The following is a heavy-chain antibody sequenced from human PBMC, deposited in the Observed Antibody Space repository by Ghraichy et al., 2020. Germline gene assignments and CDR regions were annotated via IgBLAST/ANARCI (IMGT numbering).Heavy chain of an antibody. J-gene: IGHJ3*02. V-gene: IGHV5-51*01. D-gene: IGHD6-25*01. CDR1: GYIFTSYW. CDR2: ISPGDSHT. Sequence: GESLNISCTGSGYIFTSYWIGWVRQMPGKGLEWMAIISPGDSHTRYSPSFEGQVTISTDNSASTAYLQWSSLKASDTAMYDCAGSGLDAFDIWGQGKMVTVSS. CDR3: AGSGLDAFDI.